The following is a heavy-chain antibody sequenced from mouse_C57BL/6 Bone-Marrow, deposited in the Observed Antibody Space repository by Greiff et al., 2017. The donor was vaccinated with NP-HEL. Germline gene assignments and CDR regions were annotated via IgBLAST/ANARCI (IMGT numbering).Heavy chain of an antibody. Sequence: VKLQQSGAELARPGASVKLSCKASGYTFTSYGISWVKQRTGQGLEWIGEIYPRSGNTYYNEKFKGKATLTADKSSSTAYMELRSLTSEDSAVYFCARKGRLVFAYWGQGTLVTVSA. V-gene: IGHV1-81*01. J-gene: IGHJ3*01. CDR2: IYPRSGNT. CDR3: ARKGRLVFAY. CDR1: GYTFTSYG. D-gene: IGHD2-4*01.